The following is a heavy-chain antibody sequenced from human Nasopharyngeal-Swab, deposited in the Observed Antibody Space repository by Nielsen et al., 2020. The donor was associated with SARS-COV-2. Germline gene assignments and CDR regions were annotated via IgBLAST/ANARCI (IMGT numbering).Heavy chain of an antibody. CDR3: ARGRFLEWLLWDY. CDR2: INWNGGST. J-gene: IGHJ4*02. V-gene: IGHV3-20*01. D-gene: IGHD3-3*01. Sequence: GESLKISCTASGFTFSSYAMSWVRQAPGKGLEWVSGINWNGGSTGYADSVKGRFTISRDNAKNSLYLQMNSLRAEDTALYHCARGRFLEWLLWDYWGQGTLVTVSS. CDR1: GFTFSSYA.